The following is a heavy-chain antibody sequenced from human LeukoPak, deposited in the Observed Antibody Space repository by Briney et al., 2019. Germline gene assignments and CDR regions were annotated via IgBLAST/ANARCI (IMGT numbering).Heavy chain of an antibody. J-gene: IGHJ4*02. CDR3: ARSRGYSYGLWY. V-gene: IGHV3-23*01. D-gene: IGHD5-18*01. CDR1: GFTFSSYA. CDR2: ISGSGGST. Sequence: GGSLRLSCAASGFTFSSYAMSWVRQAPGKGLEWVSGISGSGGSTYYADSVKGRFTISRDNSKNTLYLQMNSLRAEDTAVYYCARSRGYSYGLWYWGQGTLVTVSS.